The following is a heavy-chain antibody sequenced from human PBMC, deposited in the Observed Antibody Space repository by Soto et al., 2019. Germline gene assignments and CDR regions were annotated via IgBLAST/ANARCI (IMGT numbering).Heavy chain of an antibody. Sequence: EVQVVESGGGLVKPGGSLRLSCNFSFSMYSMDWVRQAPGKGLEWVASISGGSAFIKYADSVKGRFTISRDNAKNSVSLKMSSMRVEDTAMYYCTREQGGSYDSWFDPWGRGTLVTVSS. CDR1: FSMYS. V-gene: IGHV3-21*01. J-gene: IGHJ5*02. D-gene: IGHD1-26*01. CDR3: TREQGGSYDSWFDP. CDR2: ISGGSAFI.